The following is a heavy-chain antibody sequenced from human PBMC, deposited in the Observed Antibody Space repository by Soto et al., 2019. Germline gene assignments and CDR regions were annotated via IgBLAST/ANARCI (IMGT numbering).Heavy chain of an antibody. CDR3: AKDDCRAAADDGYGVGV. J-gene: IGHJ6*02. V-gene: IGHV3-23*01. Sequence: AGGSLRLSCAASGFTFTSFAVSWVRQAPGKGLEWVSAISGSGGATYYADSVKGRFTISRDNSKNTLYLQMNSLRAEDTAVYYCAKDDCRAAADDGYGVGVWGQGHTV. CDR2: ISGSGGAT. CDR1: GFTFTSFA. D-gene: IGHD6-13*01.